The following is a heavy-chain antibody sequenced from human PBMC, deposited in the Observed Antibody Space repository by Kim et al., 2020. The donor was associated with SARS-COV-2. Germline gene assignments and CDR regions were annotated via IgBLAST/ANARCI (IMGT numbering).Heavy chain of an antibody. Sequence: GGSLRLSCAASGFIFEDYTMHWIRQTPGKGLEWVSLISWDGGSIYYADSVKGRFTISRDNRESSLYLQMNSLRTDDTALYYCVKDSEAYDASGSLPPAYWGQGTLVTVS. CDR2: ISWDGGSI. CDR3: VKDSEAYDASGSLPPAY. J-gene: IGHJ4*02. D-gene: IGHD3-22*01. V-gene: IGHV3-43*01. CDR1: GFIFEDYT.